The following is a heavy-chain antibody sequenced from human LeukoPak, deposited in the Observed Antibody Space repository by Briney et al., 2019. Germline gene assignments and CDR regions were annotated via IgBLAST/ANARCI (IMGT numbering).Heavy chain of an antibody. D-gene: IGHD3-10*01. J-gene: IGHJ4*02. CDR1: GGSFSGYY. CDR2: INHSGST. Sequence: SETLSLTCAVYGGSFSGYYWSWIRQPPGKGLEWIGEINHSGSTNYNPSLKSRVTISVDTSKNQFSLKLSSVTAADTAVYYCARGLSPRGNYWGQGTLVTVSS. V-gene: IGHV4-34*01. CDR3: ARGLSPRGNY.